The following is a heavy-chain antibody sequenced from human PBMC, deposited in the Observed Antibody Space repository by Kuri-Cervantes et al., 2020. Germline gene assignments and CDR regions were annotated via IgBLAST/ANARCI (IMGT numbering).Heavy chain of an antibody. V-gene: IGHV1-18*01. CDR1: GGTFSSYA. CDR2: ISAYNGNT. D-gene: IGHD3-22*01. CDR3: ARDEPHYYDSSGYYFD. Sequence: ASVKVSCKASGGTFSSYASSWVRQAPGQGLEWMGWISAYNGNTNYAQKLQGRVTMTTDTSTSTAYMELRSLRSDDTAVYYCARDEPHYYDSSGYYFDWGQGTLVTVSS. J-gene: IGHJ4*02.